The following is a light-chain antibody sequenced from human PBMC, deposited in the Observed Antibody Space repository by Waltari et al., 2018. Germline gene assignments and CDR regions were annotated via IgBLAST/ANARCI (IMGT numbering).Light chain of an antibody. Sequence: EVVMTQSPPTVSVSPGESVSFSCRASRGIGTRLVWYQQKPGQAPRPLIFGASTRVAGIPPRFSGNGSGTEFTLTITSLQSEDLAVYVCQQYNNWPTWTFGQGTKVEIK. V-gene: IGKV3-15*01. CDR3: QQYNNWPTWT. CDR2: GAS. J-gene: IGKJ1*01. CDR1: RGIGTR.